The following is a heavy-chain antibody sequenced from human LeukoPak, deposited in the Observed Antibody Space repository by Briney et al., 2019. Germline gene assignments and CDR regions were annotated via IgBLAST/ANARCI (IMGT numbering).Heavy chain of an antibody. V-gene: IGHV3-23*01. CDR3: AKPHNYDFWSGFALGY. CDR1: GFTFSSYA. J-gene: IGHJ4*02. CDR2: ISGSGGST. Sequence: PGGSLRLSCAASGFTFSSYAMSWVRQAPGKGLEWVSAISGSGGSTYYADSVKGRFTISRDNSKNTLYLQMNSLRAEDTAVYYCAKPHNYDFWSGFALGYWGQGTLVTVSS. D-gene: IGHD3-3*01.